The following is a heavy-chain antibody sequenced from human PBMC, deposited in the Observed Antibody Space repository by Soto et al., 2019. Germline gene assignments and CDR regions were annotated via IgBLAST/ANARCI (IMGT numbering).Heavy chain of an antibody. J-gene: IGHJ4*02. CDR1: GGSISSFY. CDR3: VRVDSSGWTYYFDY. Sequence: SETLSLTCTVSGGSISSFYWSWIRQSPGKGLEWIGYINYSGSTNYNPSLKSRVTISVDTSKQQFSLKLSSVTAADTAVYYCVRVDSSGWTYYFDYWGQGILVTVSS. CDR2: INYSGST. D-gene: IGHD6-19*01. V-gene: IGHV4-59*01.